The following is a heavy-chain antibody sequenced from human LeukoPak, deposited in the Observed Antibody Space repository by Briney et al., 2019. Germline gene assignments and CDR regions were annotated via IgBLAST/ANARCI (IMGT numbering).Heavy chain of an antibody. CDR1: GGSISSSSYY. CDR2: ICYSGST. CDR3: GRDRPTGYYDY. J-gene: IGHJ4*02. V-gene: IGHV4-39*07. Sequence: PSETLSLTCTVSGGSISSSSYYWGWIRQPPGKGLEWIGSICYSGSTYYNPSLKSRVTISVDTSKNQFSLKLSSVTAADTAVYFCGRDRPTGYYDYWGQGILVTVSS. D-gene: IGHD3-9*01.